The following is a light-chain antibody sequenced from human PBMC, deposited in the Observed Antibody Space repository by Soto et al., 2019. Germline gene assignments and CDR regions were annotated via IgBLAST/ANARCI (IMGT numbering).Light chain of an antibody. CDR3: QQYNSYST. CDR1: QAIDSW. V-gene: IGKV1D-16*01. CDR2: TGS. Sequence: DIQMTQSPSSVSASVGDRVTITCRASQAIDSWLAWYQQKPGEAPKLLIFTGSLLHSGVPPRFSGSGSGTDFTLTISSLQPEDFATYYCQQYNSYSTFGQGTKLEIK. J-gene: IGKJ2*01.